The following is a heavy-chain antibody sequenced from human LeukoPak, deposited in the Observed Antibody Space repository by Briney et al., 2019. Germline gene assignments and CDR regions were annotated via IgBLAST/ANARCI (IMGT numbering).Heavy chain of an antibody. V-gene: IGHV3-15*01. CDR2: IKSKTDGGTT. Sequence: PGGSLRLSCAASGFTFNYAWMSWVRQVPGKGLEWVGRIKSKTDGGTTDYAAPVKGRFTISRDDSKNTLYLQMNSLKTEDTAVYYCTTELTVVTDYWGQGTLVTVSS. J-gene: IGHJ4*02. CDR1: GFTFNYAW. CDR3: TTELTVVTDY. D-gene: IGHD4-23*01.